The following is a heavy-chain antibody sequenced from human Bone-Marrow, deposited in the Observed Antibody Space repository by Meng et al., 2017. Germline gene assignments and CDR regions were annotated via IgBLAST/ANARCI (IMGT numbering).Heavy chain of an antibody. Sequence: QVQLQQWGAGRLKPSETLSLTCAVYGGSFSGYYWSWIRQPPGKGLEWIGEINHSGSTNYNPSLKSRVTISVDTSKNQFSLKLSSVTAADTAVYYCARGDGYNRYFDYWGQGTLVTVSS. CDR1: GGSFSGYY. D-gene: IGHD5-24*01. V-gene: IGHV4-34*01. CDR3: ARGDGYNRYFDY. J-gene: IGHJ4*02. CDR2: INHSGST.